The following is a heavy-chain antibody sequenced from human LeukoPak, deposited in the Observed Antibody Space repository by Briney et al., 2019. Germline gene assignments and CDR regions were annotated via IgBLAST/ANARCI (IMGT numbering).Heavy chain of an antibody. D-gene: IGHD6-6*01. CDR1: GYSINTGYY. J-gene: IGHJ6*03. CDR3: ARVIAARRTSTGYYYMDV. V-gene: IGHV4-38-2*02. CDR2: IYHSGST. Sequence: SETLSLTCTVFGYSINTGYYWGWIRQPPGKGLEWIGTIYHSGSTYLNPSLKSRITLSVDTSKNQFSLKLSSVTAADTAVYYCARVIAARRTSTGYYYMDVWGKGTTVTVSS.